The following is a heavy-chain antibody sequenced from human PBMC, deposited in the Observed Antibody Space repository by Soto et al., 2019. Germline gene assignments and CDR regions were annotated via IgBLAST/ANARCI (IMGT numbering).Heavy chain of an antibody. CDR3: VRDFEGYYGYGPFEY. Sequence: GGSLRLSCAASGFTFSGSAMTWVRQAPGKWLEYVSSITSSGSEVFHAASVKGRFTMSRDNSKNMLYLQMNSLRAEDTAVYYCVRDFEGYYGYGPFEYWGLGTLGTVS. V-gene: IGHV3-23*01. CDR2: ITSSGSEV. D-gene: IGHD3-10*01. J-gene: IGHJ4*02. CDR1: GFTFSGSA.